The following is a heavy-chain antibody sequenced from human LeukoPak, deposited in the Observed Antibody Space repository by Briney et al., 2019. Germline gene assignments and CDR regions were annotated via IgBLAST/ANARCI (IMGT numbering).Heavy chain of an antibody. V-gene: IGHV1-18*01. Sequence: ASVKVSCKASGYTFTSYGISWVRQASGQGLEWMGWIRVYNGDTNYAQKLQGRVTMTTDTSTSTAYMELRSLRSDDTAVYYCATGYCSSTNCRIDYWGQGTLVSVSP. D-gene: IGHD2-2*03. CDR3: ATGYCSSTNCRIDY. CDR2: IRVYNGDT. J-gene: IGHJ4*02. CDR1: GYTFTSYG.